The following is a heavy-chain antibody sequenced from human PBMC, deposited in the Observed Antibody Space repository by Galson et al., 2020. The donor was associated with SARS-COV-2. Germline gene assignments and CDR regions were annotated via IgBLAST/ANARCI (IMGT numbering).Heavy chain of an antibody. D-gene: IGHD1-26*01. Sequence: ASVPVSCRASGYTFTGDFIHWVRPAPAQGLEWMGCISPNRGATHYPQKFQGRVIMHTDTDTSITTAYMELSSLTSDYTAVYYCAKGESTRLHYWGQGTLVTVSS. CDR1: GYTFTGDF. CDR3: AKGESTRLHY. J-gene: IGHJ4*02. V-gene: IGHV1-2*02. CDR2: ISPNRGAT.